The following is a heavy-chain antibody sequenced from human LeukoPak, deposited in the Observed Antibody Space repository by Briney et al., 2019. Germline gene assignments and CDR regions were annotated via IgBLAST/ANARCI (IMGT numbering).Heavy chain of an antibody. Sequence: ASVKVSCKASGYTLTSYYMHWVRQAPGQGLEWMGIINPSGGSTSYAQKFQGRVTMTRDTSTSTVYMELSSLGSEDTAVYYCASLGGSSSQRWVAFDIWGQGTMVTVSS. CDR2: INPSGGST. V-gene: IGHV1-46*01. CDR1: GYTLTSYY. D-gene: IGHD6-13*01. J-gene: IGHJ3*02. CDR3: ASLGGSSSQRWVAFDI.